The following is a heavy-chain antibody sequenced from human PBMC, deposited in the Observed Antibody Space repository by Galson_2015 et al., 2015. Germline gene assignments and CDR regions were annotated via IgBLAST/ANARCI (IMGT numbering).Heavy chain of an antibody. V-gene: IGHV4-39*07. CDR2: IYYSGST. D-gene: IGHD6-13*01. CDR1: GGSISSSSYY. J-gene: IGHJ6*02. CDR3: ARGGSSWYDSSNYYGMDV. Sequence: SETLSLTCTVSGGSISSSSYYWGWIRQPPGKGLEWIGSIYYSGSTYYNPSLKSRVTISVDTSKNQFSLKLSSVTAADTAVYYCARGGSSWYDSSNYYGMDVWGQGTTVTVSS.